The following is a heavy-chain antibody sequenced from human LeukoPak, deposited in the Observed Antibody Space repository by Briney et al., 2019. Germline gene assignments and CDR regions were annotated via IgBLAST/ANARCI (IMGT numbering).Heavy chain of an antibody. CDR1: GFTVSSYS. CDR2: ISSSSNYI. D-gene: IGHD6-6*01. CDR3: ARGPIAARPFDY. Sequence: GGSVRLACAAAGFTVSSYSMNWVRQAPGKGPEWVSSISSSSNYIYYEDSVKGRFTNSRDNAKNSLYMQMNSLRAEDTAVYYCARGPIAARPFDYWGQGTLVTVSS. J-gene: IGHJ4*02. V-gene: IGHV3-21*01.